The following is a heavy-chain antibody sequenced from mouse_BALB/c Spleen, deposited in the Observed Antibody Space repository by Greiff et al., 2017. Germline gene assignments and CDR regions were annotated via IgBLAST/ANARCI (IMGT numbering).Heavy chain of an antibody. CDR1: GFNIKDTY. CDR3: ARSEYYGSSWFAY. CDR2: IDPANGNT. D-gene: IGHD1-1*01. V-gene: IGHV14-3*02. Sequence: VQLQQSGAELVKPGASVKLSCTASGFNIKDTYMHWVKQRPEQGLEWIGRIDPANGNTKYDPKFQGKATLTADKSSSTAYMQLSSLTSEDSAVYYCARSEYYGSSWFAYWGQGTLVTVSA. J-gene: IGHJ3*01.